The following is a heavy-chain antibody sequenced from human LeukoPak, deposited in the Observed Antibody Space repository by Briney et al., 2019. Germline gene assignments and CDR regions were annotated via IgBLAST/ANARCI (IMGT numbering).Heavy chain of an antibody. CDR2: IIPMFGTA. V-gene: IGHV1-69*13. CDR1: GGTFSSYT. J-gene: IGHJ3*02. D-gene: IGHD3-10*01. CDR3: ARTPTMAKDAFDI. Sequence: ASVKVSCKASGGTFSSYTISWVRQAPGQGLEWMGGIIPMFGTANYAQKFQGRVTINADESTSTAYVELSSLRSEDTAVYYCARTPTMAKDAFDIWGQGTMVTVSS.